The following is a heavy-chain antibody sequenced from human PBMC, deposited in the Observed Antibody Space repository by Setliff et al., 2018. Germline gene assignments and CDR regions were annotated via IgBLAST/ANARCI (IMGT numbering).Heavy chain of an antibody. CDR3: ARGFRGGHSYFYYMDV. Sequence: GGSLRLSCEASGFTFSNYAMGWVRQAPGKGLEWVSVIYSGGSRTYYADSVKGRFTISRDNSKNTLYLQMNSLRAEDTAVYYCARGFRGGHSYFYYMDVWGKGTTVTVS. D-gene: IGHD3-10*01. J-gene: IGHJ6*03. CDR1: GFTFSNYA. V-gene: IGHV3-23*03. CDR2: IYSGGSRT.